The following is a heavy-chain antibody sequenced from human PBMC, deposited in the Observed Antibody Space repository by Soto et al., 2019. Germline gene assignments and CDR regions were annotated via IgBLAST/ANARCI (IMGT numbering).Heavy chain of an antibody. Sequence: QVQLVESGGGVVQPGRSLRLSCAASGLIFSNYGMHWVRQAPGKGLEWVALISHDGSNKNYVDSVKGRFTISRDNSKSTLYLELNSLRVEDTAGYYCAGKIRKNWFFDIWGRGTLVTVSS. J-gene: IGHJ2*01. V-gene: IGHV3-30*03. CDR3: AGKIRKNWFFDI. CDR1: GLIFSNYG. CDR2: ISHDGSNK.